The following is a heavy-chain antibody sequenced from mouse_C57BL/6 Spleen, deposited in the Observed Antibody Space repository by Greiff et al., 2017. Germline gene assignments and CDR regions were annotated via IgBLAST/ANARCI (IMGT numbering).Heavy chain of an antibody. D-gene: IGHD2-12*01. V-gene: IGHV1-55*01. CDR1: GYTFTSYW. Sequence: QVQLQQPGAELVKPGASVKMSCKASGYTFTSYWITWVKQRPGQGLEWIGDIYPGSGSTNYNEKFKSKATLTVDTSSSTAFMQLSSLTSEDSAVYYCARGYSPHWYFDVWGTGTTVTVSS. CDR2: IYPGSGST. J-gene: IGHJ1*03. CDR3: ARGYSPHWYFDV.